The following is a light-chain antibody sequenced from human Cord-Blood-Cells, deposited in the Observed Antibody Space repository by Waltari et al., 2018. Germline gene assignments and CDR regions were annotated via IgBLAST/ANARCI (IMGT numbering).Light chain of an antibody. Sequence: SYELTQPPSVSVSPGQTARITCSGDALPKQYAYWYQQKPGQAPVLVIYKDSERPSGILERFSGSSSGKTVTLTISGVQAEDEADYYGQSANSSGTYWVFGGGPKLTVL. J-gene: IGLJ3*02. CDR3: QSANSSGTYWV. CDR2: KDS. V-gene: IGLV3-25*02. CDR1: ALPKQY.